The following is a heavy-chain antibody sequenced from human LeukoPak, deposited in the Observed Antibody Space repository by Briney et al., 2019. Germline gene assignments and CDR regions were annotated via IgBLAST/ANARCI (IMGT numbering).Heavy chain of an antibody. CDR2: ISYDGSNK. CDR1: GFTFSSYG. J-gene: IGHJ6*02. V-gene: IGHV3-30*18. Sequence: PGGSLRLSCAASGFTFSSYGMHWVRQAPGKGLEWVAVISYDGSNKYYADSVKGRFTISRDNSKNTLYLQMNSLRAEDTAVYYCAKATYSSSDGMDVWGQGTTVTVSS. CDR3: AKATYSSSDGMDV. D-gene: IGHD6-13*01.